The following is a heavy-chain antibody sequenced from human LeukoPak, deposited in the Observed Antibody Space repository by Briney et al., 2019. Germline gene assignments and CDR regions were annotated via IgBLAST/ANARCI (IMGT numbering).Heavy chain of an antibody. CDR1: GGTFSSYA. V-gene: IGHV1-69*05. D-gene: IGHD1-14*01. CDR2: IIPIFGTA. CDR3: ARAFSIRLPVGQPFDY. Sequence: ASVKVSCKASGGTFSSYAISWLRQAPGQGLEWMGGIIPIFGTANYAQKFQGRVTITTDESTSTAYMELSSLRSEDTAVYYCARAFSIRLPVGQPFDYWGQGTLVTVSS. J-gene: IGHJ4*02.